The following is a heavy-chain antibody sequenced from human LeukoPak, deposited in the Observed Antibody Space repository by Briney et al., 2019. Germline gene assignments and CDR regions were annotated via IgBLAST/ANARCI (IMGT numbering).Heavy chain of an antibody. CDR1: GFTFSNVW. V-gene: IGHV3-15*01. J-gene: IGHJ4*02. D-gene: IGHD6-19*01. CDR3: TPSIAVAGSLDY. CDR2: IKSKTDGGTT. Sequence: PGGPLRLSCAASGFTFSNVWMSWVRQAPGKGLEWVGRIKSKTDGGTTDYAAPVKGRFTISRDDSKNTLNLQMKSLKTEDTAVYYCTPSIAVAGSLDYWGQGTLVTVSS.